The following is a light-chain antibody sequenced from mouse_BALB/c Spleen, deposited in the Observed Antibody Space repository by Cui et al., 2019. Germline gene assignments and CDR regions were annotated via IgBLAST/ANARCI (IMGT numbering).Light chain of an antibody. CDR1: QDINSY. CDR3: LQYDEFPLT. Sequence: DTKMTQSPSSMYASPGERVTITCKASQDINSYLSWFQQKPGKSPKTLIYRANRLVDGVPSRFSGSGSGQDYSLTISSLEYEDMGIYYCLQYDEFPLTFGAGTKLELK. CDR2: RAN. V-gene: IGKV14-111*01. J-gene: IGKJ5*01.